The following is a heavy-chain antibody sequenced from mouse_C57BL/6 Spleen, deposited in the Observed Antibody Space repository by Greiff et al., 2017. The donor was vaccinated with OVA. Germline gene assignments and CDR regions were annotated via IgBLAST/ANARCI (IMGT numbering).Heavy chain of an antibody. D-gene: IGHD1-1*01. CDR3: AKNNYYGSSYGYFDV. Sequence: VKLQESGPGLVQPSQSLSITCTVSGFSLTSYGVHWVRQPPGKGLEWLGVIWSGGSTDYNAAFISRLSISKDNSKSQVFFKMNSLQADDTAIYYCAKNNYYGSSYGYFDVWGTGTTVTVSS. J-gene: IGHJ1*03. CDR1: GFSLTSYG. CDR2: IWSGGST. V-gene: IGHV2-4*01.